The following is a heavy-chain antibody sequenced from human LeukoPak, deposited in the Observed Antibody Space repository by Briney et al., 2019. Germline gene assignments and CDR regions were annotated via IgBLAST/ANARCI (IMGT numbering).Heavy chain of an antibody. V-gene: IGHV4-39*07. Sequence: SETLSLTCTVSGGSISSSSYYWGWIRQPPGKGLEWIGSIYYSGSTYYNPSLKSRVTISVDTSKNQFSLKLSSVTAADTAVYYCARSINWSFYMVRGVIDYWGQGTLVTVSS. J-gene: IGHJ4*02. CDR2: IYYSGST. CDR1: GGSISSSSYY. CDR3: ARSINWSFYMVRGVIDY. D-gene: IGHD3-10*01.